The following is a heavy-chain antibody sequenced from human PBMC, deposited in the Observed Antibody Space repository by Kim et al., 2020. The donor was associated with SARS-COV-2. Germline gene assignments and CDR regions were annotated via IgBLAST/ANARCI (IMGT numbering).Heavy chain of an antibody. CDR1: GFTFSSYA. CDR3: ARDHVPNRNIVGAPGGGDY. J-gene: IGHJ4*02. V-gene: IGHV3-30-3*01. Sequence: GGSLRLSCAASGFTFSSYAMHWVRQAPGKGLEWVAVISYDGSNKYYADSVKGRFTISRDNSKNTLYLQMNSLRAEDTAVYYCARDHVPNRNIVGAPGGGDYWGQGTLVTVSS. CDR2: ISYDGSNK. D-gene: IGHD1-26*01.